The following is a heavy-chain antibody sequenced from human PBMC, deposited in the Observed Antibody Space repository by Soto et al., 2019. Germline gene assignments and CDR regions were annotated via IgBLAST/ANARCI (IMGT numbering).Heavy chain of an antibody. D-gene: IGHD3-10*01. Sequence: PSQTLSLTCAISGDSVSSNSAAWNWIRQSPSRGLEWLGRTYYRSKWYNDYAVSVKSRITINPDTSKNQFSLQLNSVTPEDTAVYYCARDGRHYYGSGSQIDLYYYYGMDVWGQGTTVTVSS. CDR3: ARDGRHYYGSGSQIDLYYYYGMDV. V-gene: IGHV6-1*01. CDR2: TYYRSKWYN. J-gene: IGHJ6*02. CDR1: GDSVSSNSAA.